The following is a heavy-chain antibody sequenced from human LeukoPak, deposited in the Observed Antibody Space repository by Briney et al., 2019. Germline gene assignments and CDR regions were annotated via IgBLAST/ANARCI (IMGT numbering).Heavy chain of an antibody. J-gene: IGHJ6*02. CDR2: IIPILGTA. D-gene: IGHD1-26*01. CDR3: ARDGGSYLREYYYYYGMDV. CDR1: GGTFSSYA. Sequence: ASVKVSCKASGGTFSSYAISWVRQAPGQGLEWMGGIIPILGTANYAQKFQGRVTITADESTSTAYMELSSLRSEDTAVYYCARDGGSYLREYYYYYGMDVWGQGTTVTVSS. V-gene: IGHV1-69*13.